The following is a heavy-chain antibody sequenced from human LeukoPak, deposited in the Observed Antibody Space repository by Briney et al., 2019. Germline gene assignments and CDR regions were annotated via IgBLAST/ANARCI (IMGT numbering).Heavy chain of an antibody. J-gene: IGHJ6*02. V-gene: IGHV1-69*13. CDR3: ARGWPAAGRDYYYYGMDV. CDR2: IIPIFGTA. Sequence: SVKVSCKASGYTFTSYGISWVRQAPGQGLEWMGGIIPIFGTANYAQKFQGRVTITADESTSTAYMELSSLRSEDTAVYYCARGWPAAGRDYYYYGMDVWGQGTTVTVSS. CDR1: GYTFTSYG. D-gene: IGHD6-13*01.